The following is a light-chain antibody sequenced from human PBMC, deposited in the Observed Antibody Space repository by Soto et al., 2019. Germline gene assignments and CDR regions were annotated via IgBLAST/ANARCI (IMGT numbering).Light chain of an antibody. J-gene: IGLJ1*01. V-gene: IGLV2-8*01. CDR1: SSDVGNYDY. Sequence: QSALTQPPSASGSPGQSVTISCTGTSSDVGNYDYVSWYQQHPGKAPKLTIYEVSYRPSGVPDRFSGSKSGNTASLTVSGLQAEDEADYYCNSYGGRNNYVFGTGTKLTVL. CDR3: NSYGGRNNYV. CDR2: EVS.